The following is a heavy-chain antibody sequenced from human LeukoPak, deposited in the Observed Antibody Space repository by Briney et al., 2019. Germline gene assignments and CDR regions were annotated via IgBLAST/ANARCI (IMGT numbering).Heavy chain of an antibody. CDR2: MYPGDSDT. CDR3: ARRGVLDGLDV. Sequence: GESLKISCKGFGYTFSNHWIAWLRQMPGKGREWMGIMYPGDSDTRYSPSFQGQVTFSVDKSIATAYLEWSSLKASDTALYYCARRGVLDGLDVWGQGTTVTVSS. D-gene: IGHD3-3*01. CDR1: GYTFSNHW. J-gene: IGHJ6*02. V-gene: IGHV5-51*01.